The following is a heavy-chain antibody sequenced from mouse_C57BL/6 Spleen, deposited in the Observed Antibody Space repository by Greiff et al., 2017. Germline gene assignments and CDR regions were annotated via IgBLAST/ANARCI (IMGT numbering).Heavy chain of an antibody. V-gene: IGHV1-63*01. D-gene: IGHD3-3*01. Sequence: VQLQQSGAELVRPGTSVKMSCKASGYTFTNYWIGWAKQRPGHGLEWIGDIYPGGGYTNYNEKFKCKATLTADKSSSTAYMQFSSLTSEDSAIYYCARRASFYAIDYWGQGTSVTVSS. CDR2: IYPGGGYT. CDR1: GYTFTNYW. CDR3: ARRASFYAIDY. J-gene: IGHJ4*01.